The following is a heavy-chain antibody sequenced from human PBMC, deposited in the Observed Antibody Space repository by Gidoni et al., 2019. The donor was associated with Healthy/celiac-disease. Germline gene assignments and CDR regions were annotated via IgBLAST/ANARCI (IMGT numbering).Heavy chain of an antibody. CDR2: ISGSGGST. Sequence: EVQLLESGGGLVQPGGSLRLSCAASGFTFSSYVMSWVRQAPGKGLEWVSAISGSGGSTYYADSVKGRFTISRDNSKNTLYLQMNSLRAEDTAVYYCAKTAYDSSGYYYFFDYWGQGTLVTVSS. CDR1: GFTFSSYV. CDR3: AKTAYDSSGYYYFFDY. D-gene: IGHD3-22*01. J-gene: IGHJ4*02. V-gene: IGHV3-23*01.